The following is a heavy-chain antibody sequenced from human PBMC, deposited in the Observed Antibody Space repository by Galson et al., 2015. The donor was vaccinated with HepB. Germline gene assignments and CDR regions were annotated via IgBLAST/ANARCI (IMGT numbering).Heavy chain of an antibody. V-gene: IGHV3-43*01. J-gene: IGHJ4*02. Sequence: SLRLSCAASGFSFDDYPMHWVRQAPGKGLGWVSLISWDGSTTAYADSVKGRFTISRDNNKNSLFLQMHRLRTEDTALYYCAKLAVLNATDYWGRGTPVTVSS. CDR2: ISWDGSTT. CDR3: AKLAVLNATDY. CDR1: GFSFDDYP. D-gene: IGHD2-21*01.